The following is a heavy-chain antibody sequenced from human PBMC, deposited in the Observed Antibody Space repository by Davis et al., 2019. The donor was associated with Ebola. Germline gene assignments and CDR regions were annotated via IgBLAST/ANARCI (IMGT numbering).Heavy chain of an antibody. CDR3: ARAVAGPHNWFDP. Sequence: SVKVSCKASVGTFSSYAISCARHAPGHGLEWMGRIIPIFGTANYAQKFQGRVTIPADKSTSTAYMELSSLRSEDTAVYYCARAVAGPHNWFDPWGQGTLVTVSS. J-gene: IGHJ5*02. D-gene: IGHD6-19*01. CDR2: IIPIFGTA. V-gene: IGHV1-69*06. CDR1: VGTFSSYA.